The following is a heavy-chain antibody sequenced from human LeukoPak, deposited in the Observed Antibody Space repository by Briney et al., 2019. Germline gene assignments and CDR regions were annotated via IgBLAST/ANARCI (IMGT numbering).Heavy chain of an antibody. D-gene: IGHD3-16*01. V-gene: IGHV1-69*13. J-gene: IGHJ5*02. CDR3: ARDNSVPEEAWGLNP. CDR2: IIPIFGTA. CDR1: GGTFSSYA. Sequence: AASVKVSCKASGGTFSSYAISWVRQAPGQGLEWMGGIIPIFGTANYAQKFQGRVTITADESTSTAYMELSSLRSEDTAVYYFARDNSVPEEAWGLNPRGQEPLATAS.